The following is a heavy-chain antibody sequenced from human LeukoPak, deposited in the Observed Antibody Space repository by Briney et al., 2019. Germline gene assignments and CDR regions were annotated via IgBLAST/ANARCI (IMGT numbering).Heavy chain of an antibody. CDR2: ISYDGSNK. V-gene: IGHV3-30*03. CDR1: GFTFSSYS. CDR3: ARELGARFDP. J-gene: IGHJ5*02. Sequence: PGGSLRLSCVASGFTFSSYSMNWVRQAPGKGLEWVAVISYDGSNKYYADSVKGRFTISRDNSKNTLYLQMNSLRAEDTAVYYCARELGARFDPWGQGTLVTVSS.